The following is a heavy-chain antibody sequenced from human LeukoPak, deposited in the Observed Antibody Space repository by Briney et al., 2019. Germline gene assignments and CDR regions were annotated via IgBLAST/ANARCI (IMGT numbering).Heavy chain of an antibody. Sequence: PGGSLRLSCAASGFTVSSNYMSWVSQAPGKGLEWVSVIYIGGSTYYADSVKGRFTISRDNSKNTLYLQMNSLRAEDTAVYYCARDLVPRIATEYYYYGMDVWGQGTTVTVSS. CDR1: GFTVSSNY. J-gene: IGHJ6*02. V-gene: IGHV3-66*01. D-gene: IGHD6-13*01. CDR2: IYIGGST. CDR3: ARDLVPRIATEYYYYGMDV.